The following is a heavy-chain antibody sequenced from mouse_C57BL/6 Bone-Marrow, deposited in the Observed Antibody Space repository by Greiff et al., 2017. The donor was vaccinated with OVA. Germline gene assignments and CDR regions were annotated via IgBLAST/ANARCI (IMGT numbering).Heavy chain of an antibody. V-gene: IGHV14-4*01. Sequence: EVKLQQSGAELVRPGASVKLSCTASGFNIKDDYMHWVKQRPEQGREWIGWIDPENGDTEYASKFQGKATITADTSSNTAYLQLSSLTSEDTAVYYCTSYGNFDYWGQGTTLTVSS. CDR3: TSYGNFDY. D-gene: IGHD2-1*01. CDR2: IDPENGDT. J-gene: IGHJ2*01. CDR1: GFNIKDDY.